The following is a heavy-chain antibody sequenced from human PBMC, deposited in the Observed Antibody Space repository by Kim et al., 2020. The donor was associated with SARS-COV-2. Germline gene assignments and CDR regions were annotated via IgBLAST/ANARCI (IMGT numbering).Heavy chain of an antibody. D-gene: IGHD3-22*01. V-gene: IGHV4-39*01. CDR3: ARQSYHYETSGYYLDAFDM. J-gene: IGHJ3*02. CDR1: GGSISSSSYY. CDR2: VYYTGST. Sequence: ETLSLTCSVSGGSISSSSYYWGWLRQPPGKGLEWIGSVYYTGSTYYNPSLKSRVTVSVDTSKNQFSLILSSVTAADTAVYYCARQSYHYETSGYYLDAFDMWGQGTKVTVSS.